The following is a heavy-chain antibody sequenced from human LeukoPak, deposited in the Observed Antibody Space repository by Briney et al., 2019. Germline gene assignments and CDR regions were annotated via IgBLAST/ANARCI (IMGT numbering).Heavy chain of an antibody. CDR1: GFTFSSYS. CDR3: ARGPPNIVH. D-gene: IGHD2/OR15-2a*01. Sequence: PGGSLRLSCAASGFTFSSYSMNWVRQAPGKGLEWVSSISSSSSYIYYAGSVKGRFTISRDNAKNSLYLQMNSLRAEDTAVYYCARGPPNIVHWGQGTLVTVSS. CDR2: ISSSSSYI. V-gene: IGHV3-21*01. J-gene: IGHJ4*02.